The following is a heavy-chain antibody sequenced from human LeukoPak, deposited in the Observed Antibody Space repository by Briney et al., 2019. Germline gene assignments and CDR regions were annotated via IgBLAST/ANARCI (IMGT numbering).Heavy chain of an antibody. J-gene: IGHJ3*02. CDR1: GGSISDYY. D-gene: IGHD3-10*01. CDR2: IYYSGST. V-gene: IGHV4-59*01. CDR3: ARGLGTITMVRGAYAFDI. Sequence: SETLSLTCTVSGGSISDYYWSWIRQPPGKGLEWIGYIYYSGSTNYNPSLKSRVTISVDTSKNQFSLKLSSVTAADTAVYYCARGLGTITMVRGAYAFDIWGQGTMVTVSS.